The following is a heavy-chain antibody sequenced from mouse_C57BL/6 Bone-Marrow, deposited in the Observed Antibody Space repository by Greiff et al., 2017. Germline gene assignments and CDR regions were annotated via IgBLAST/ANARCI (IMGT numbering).Heavy chain of an antibody. CDR1: GYTFTSYG. V-gene: IGHV1-81*01. CDR3: ARDLTTVVTLDYFDY. D-gene: IGHD1-1*01. J-gene: IGHJ2*01. CDR2: IYPRSGNT. Sequence: LQESGAELARPGASVKLSCKASGYTFTSYGISWVKQRTGQGLEWIGEIYPRSGNTYYNEKFKGKATLTADKSSSTAYMELRSLTSEDSAVYFCARDLTTVVTLDYFDYWGQGTTLTVSS.